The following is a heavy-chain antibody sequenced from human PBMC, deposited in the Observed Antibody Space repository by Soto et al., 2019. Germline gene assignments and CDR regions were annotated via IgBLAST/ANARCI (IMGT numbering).Heavy chain of an antibody. CDR3: AKDAGGRFGEPGAFDI. V-gene: IGHV3-23*01. CDR2: ISGSGGST. CDR1: GFTFSSYA. D-gene: IGHD3-10*01. Sequence: GGSLRLSCAASGFTFSSYAMSWVRQAPGKGLEWVSAISGSGGSTYYADSVKGRFTISRDNSKNTLYLQMNSLRAEDTAVYYCAKDAGGRFGEPGAFDIWGQGTMVTVSS. J-gene: IGHJ3*02.